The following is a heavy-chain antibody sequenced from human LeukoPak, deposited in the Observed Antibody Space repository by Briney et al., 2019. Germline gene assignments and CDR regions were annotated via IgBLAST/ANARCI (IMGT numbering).Heavy chain of an antibody. CDR1: GFTVSSNY. CDR3: ARDGRYGSGSLGDY. V-gene: IGHV3-66*01. D-gene: IGHD3-10*01. Sequence: PGGSLRLSCAASGFTVSSNYMSWVRQAPGKGLEWVSVIYSGGSTYYADSVKGRFTISRDNSKNTLYLQMNSLRAEDTAVYYCARDGRYGSGSLGDYWGQGTLVTVSS. CDR2: IYSGGST. J-gene: IGHJ4*02.